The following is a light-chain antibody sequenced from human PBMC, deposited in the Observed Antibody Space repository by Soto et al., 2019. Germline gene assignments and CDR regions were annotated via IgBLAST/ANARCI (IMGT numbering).Light chain of an antibody. V-gene: IGKV3-15*01. CDR3: QQHKAWPLT. J-gene: IGKJ3*01. CDR2: GGF. CDR1: QTLRNR. Sequence: IVLTQSPGTLSVSPGERVILSCRASQTLRNRFAWYQQKPGQAPRLLIYGGFTRATGIPARFSGSGSGIEFTLTTNSLQSEDFAIYYCQQHKAWPLTFGPGTKLDLK.